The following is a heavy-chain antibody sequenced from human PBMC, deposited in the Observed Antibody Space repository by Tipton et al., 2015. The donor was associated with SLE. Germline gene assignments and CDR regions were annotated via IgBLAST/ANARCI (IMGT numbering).Heavy chain of an antibody. J-gene: IGHJ4*02. CDR1: GFTFSSYA. Sequence: PLRLSCAASGFTFSSYAMSWVRQAPGKGLEWVSAISGSGGSTYYADSVKGRFTISRDNSKNTLYLQMNGLRAEGTAVYYCAKDLLLWFGETVDYWGQGTLVTVSS. D-gene: IGHD3-10*01. V-gene: IGHV3-23*01. CDR3: AKDLLLWFGETVDY. CDR2: ISGSGGST.